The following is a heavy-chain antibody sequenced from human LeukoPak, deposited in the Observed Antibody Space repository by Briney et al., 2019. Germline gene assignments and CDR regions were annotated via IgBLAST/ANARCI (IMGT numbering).Heavy chain of an antibody. J-gene: IGHJ4*02. CDR3: ARDQIVATILDY. V-gene: IGHV3-33*01. D-gene: IGHD5-12*01. Sequence: GRSLRLSCAASGFTFSSYGMHWVRQAPGKGLEWVAVIWYDGSNKYYADSVKGRFTIPRDNSKNTLYLQMNSLRAEDTAVYYCARDQIVATILDYWGQGTLVTVSS. CDR1: GFTFSSYG. CDR2: IWYDGSNK.